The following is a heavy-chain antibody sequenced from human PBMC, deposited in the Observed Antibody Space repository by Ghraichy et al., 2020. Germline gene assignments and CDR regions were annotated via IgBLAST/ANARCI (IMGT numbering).Heavy chain of an antibody. Sequence: SETQSLTCTVSGGSVSSGSYYWSWIRQPPGKGLEWIGYIYYSGSTNYNPSLKSRVTISVDTSKNQFSLKLSSVTAADTAVYYCARARDSKAIYFDYWGQGTLVTVSS. D-gene: IGHD3-22*01. CDR1: GGSVSSGSYY. V-gene: IGHV4-61*01. J-gene: IGHJ4*02. CDR2: IYYSGST. CDR3: ARARDSKAIYFDY.